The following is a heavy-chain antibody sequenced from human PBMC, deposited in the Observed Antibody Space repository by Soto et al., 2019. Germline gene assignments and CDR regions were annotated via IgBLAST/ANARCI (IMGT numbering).Heavy chain of an antibody. CDR2: VFHSGSS. CDR1: GASVTGFY. V-gene: IGHV4-59*02. Sequence: SETLSLTCTVSGASVTGFYWSWIRQPPGKGLEWIGYVFHSGSSNYNPSLKSRVTISVDTSKSQISLRLTPVTAADTAVYYCARAPGLGGDHIDYWGQGTLVTVSS. D-gene: IGHD3-10*01. CDR3: ARAPGLGGDHIDY. J-gene: IGHJ4*02.